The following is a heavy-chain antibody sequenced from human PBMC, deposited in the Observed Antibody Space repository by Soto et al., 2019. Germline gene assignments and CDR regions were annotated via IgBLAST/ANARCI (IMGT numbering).Heavy chain of an antibody. CDR3: ARDVSLYCSSTSCYPYGMDV. Sequence: QVQLQESGPGLVKPSQTLSLTCTVSGGSISSGDYYWSWIRQPPGKGLEWIGNIYYSGTTYYNPSLKSRVTISVDTSKNQFSLKLSSVTAADTAVYYCARDVSLYCSSTSCYPYGMDVWGQGTTVTVSS. D-gene: IGHD2-2*01. CDR1: GGSISSGDYY. CDR2: IYYSGTT. J-gene: IGHJ6*02. V-gene: IGHV4-30-4*01.